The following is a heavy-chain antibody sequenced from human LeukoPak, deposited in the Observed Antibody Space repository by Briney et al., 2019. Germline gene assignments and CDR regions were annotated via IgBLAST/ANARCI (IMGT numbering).Heavy chain of an antibody. Sequence: ASVTVSCKASGYTFTSYYTHWVRQAPGQGLEWMGIINPSGGSTSYAQKFQGRVTMTRDTSTSTVYMELSSLRSEDTAVYYCARDLGIAVAGGLGFDYWGQGTLVTVSS. V-gene: IGHV1-46*01. J-gene: IGHJ4*02. D-gene: IGHD6-19*01. CDR1: GYTFTSYY. CDR3: ARDLGIAVAGGLGFDY. CDR2: INPSGGST.